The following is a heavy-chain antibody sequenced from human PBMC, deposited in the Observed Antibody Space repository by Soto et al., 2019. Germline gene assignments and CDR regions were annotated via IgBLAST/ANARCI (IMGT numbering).Heavy chain of an antibody. CDR1: GFTFSSYG. CDR3: AKGHKNFDY. Sequence: GSLRLSCAASGFTFSSYGMHWVRQAPGKGLEWVAVISYDGSNKYYADSVKGRFTISRDNSKNTLYLQMNSLRAEDTAVYYCAKGHKNFDYWGQGTLVTVSS. V-gene: IGHV3-30*18. CDR2: ISYDGSNK. J-gene: IGHJ4*02.